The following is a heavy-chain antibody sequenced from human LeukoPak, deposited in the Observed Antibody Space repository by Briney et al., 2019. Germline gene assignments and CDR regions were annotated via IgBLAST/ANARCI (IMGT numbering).Heavy chain of an antibody. D-gene: IGHD2-8*01. J-gene: IGHJ4*02. CDR1: GFTVTGNY. CDR2: IYSGGST. CDR3: ARDGPYCTNGICYRKYYFDY. V-gene: IGHV3-66*02. Sequence: GGSLRLSCAASGFTVTGNYMSWVRQAPGKGLEWVSLIYSGGSTDYADSVKGRFTISRDNSKNTLYVQMNSLRAEDTAVYYCARDGPYCTNGICYRKYYFDYWGQGTLVTVSS.